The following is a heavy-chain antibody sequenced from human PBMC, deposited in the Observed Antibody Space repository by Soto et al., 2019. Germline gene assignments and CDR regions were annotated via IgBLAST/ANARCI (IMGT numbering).Heavy chain of an antibody. CDR2: IWYDGSNK. Sequence: GGSLRLSCAASGFTFSSYGMHWVRQAPGKGLEWVAVIWYDGSNKYYADSVKGRFTISRDNSKNTLYLQMNSLRAEDTAVYYCARGGGSYVSYYYGMDVWGQGTTVTVSS. V-gene: IGHV3-33*01. CDR3: ARGGGSYVSYYYGMDV. J-gene: IGHJ6*02. D-gene: IGHD1-26*01. CDR1: GFTFSSYG.